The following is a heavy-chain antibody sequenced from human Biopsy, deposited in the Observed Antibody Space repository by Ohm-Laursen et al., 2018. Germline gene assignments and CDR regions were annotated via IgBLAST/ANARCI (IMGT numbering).Heavy chain of an antibody. J-gene: IGHJ6*02. V-gene: IGHV1-69*04. Sequence: ASVKVSCKTSGGTFSDYAISWLRQAPGQGLEWMGRIIPLLGITNYAERFQGRVTISVDRSTSTAYMELSSLKSEDTAVYYCAREYPEGDVWGQGTSVTVSS. CDR3: AREYPEGDV. CDR1: GGTFSDYA. CDR2: IIPLLGIT. D-gene: IGHD2-2*02.